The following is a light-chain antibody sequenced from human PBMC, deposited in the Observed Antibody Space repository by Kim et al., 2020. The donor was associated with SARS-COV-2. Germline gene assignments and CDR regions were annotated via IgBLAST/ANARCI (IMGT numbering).Light chain of an antibody. CDR3: QQYDNSPLT. CDR2: GAY. J-gene: IGKJ4*01. V-gene: IGKV3-20*01. CDR1: QSIPSRF. Sequence: LAPAESASLACRASQSIPSRFLAWYQQRHGQAPTLLIYGAYNRATGIPDRFSGSGSGTDFTLTINRLEPEDFAVYYCQQYDNSPLTFGGGTKLEI.